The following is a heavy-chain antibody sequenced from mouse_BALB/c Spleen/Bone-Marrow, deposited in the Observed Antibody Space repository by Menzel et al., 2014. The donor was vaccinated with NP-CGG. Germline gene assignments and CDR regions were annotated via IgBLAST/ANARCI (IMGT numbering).Heavy chain of an antibody. J-gene: IGHJ3*01. D-gene: IGHD1-1*02. Sequence: SGAELVKPGASVKMSCKASGYTFTSYSMHWVKQTPGQGLEWIGTFYPGNGDTSYNQKFKGKATLTADTFSSTAYMQLSSLTSEDSAVYYCARGWLITYWGQRTLVTVSA. V-gene: IGHV1-12*01. CDR2: FYPGNGDT. CDR3: ARGWLITY. CDR1: GYTFTSYS.